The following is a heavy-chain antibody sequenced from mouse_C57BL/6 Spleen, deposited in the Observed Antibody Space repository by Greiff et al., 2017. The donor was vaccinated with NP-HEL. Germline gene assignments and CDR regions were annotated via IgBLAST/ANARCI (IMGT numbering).Heavy chain of an antibody. CDR1: GYTFTSYG. CDR2: IYPRSGNT. D-gene: IGHD1-1*01. Sequence: VQLQQSGAELARPGASVKLSCKASGYTFTSYGISWVKQRTGQGLEWIGEIYPRSGNTYYNEKFKGKATLTADKSSSTAYMELRNLTSVDSAVYYCACSDYTTGVGLDYWGQGTTLTVSS. CDR3: ACSDYTTGVGLDY. J-gene: IGHJ2*01. V-gene: IGHV1-81*01.